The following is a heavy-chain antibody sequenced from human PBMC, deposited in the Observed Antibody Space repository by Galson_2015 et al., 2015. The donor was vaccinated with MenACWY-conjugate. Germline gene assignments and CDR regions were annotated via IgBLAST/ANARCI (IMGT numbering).Heavy chain of an antibody. CDR1: GHTLTSYY. Sequence: SVKVSCKASGHTLTSYYMHWVRQAPGQGLEWMGIINPSAGASSYAQKFQGRVTMTGDTSASTVYMELSSLTSEDTAVYYCALSGTYHGVDYWAQGSLVTVSS. CDR3: ALSGTYHGVDY. D-gene: IGHD1-26*01. J-gene: IGHJ4*02. CDR2: INPSAGAS. V-gene: IGHV1-46*01.